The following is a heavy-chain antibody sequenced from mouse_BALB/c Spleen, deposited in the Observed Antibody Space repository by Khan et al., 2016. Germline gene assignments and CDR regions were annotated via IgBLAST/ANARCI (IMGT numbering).Heavy chain of an antibody. V-gene: IGHV14-3*02. CDR3: ARTGKLDY. Sequence: VQLQQSGAELVKPGASVKLSCTASGFNIKDNYMHWVKQRPEQGLEWIGRIDPANGNPKYDPKFQGKATITADTSSNTAYLQLSSLTSEDTAVYYCARTGKLDYRGKGTTLTVSS. CDR1: GFNIKDNY. D-gene: IGHD4-1*01. J-gene: IGHJ2*01. CDR2: IDPANGNP.